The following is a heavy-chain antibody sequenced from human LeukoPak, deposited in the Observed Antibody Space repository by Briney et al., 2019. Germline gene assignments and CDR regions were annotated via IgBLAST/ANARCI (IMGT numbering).Heavy chain of an antibody. CDR2: INPSGGST. V-gene: IGHV1-46*01. D-gene: IGHD1-26*01. CDR3: ARSDRSDAFDI. J-gene: IGHJ3*02. Sequence: ASVKVSCKASGYTFTSYYMHWVRQAPGQGLEWMGIINPSGGSTSYAQKFQGRVTMTRDTSTSTVYMELSSLRSGDTAVYYCARSDRSDAFDIWGQGTMVTVSS. CDR1: GYTFTSYY.